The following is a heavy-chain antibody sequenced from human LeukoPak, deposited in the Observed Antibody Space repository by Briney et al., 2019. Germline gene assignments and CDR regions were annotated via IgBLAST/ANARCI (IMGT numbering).Heavy chain of an antibody. J-gene: IGHJ4*02. CDR1: GGSISNYY. V-gene: IGHV4-59*01. D-gene: IGHD3-10*01. CDR2: IYYTGST. CDR3: ARVGSYYGSVNY. Sequence: SETLSLTCTVSGGSISNYYWSWIRQPPGKGLEWIGYIYYTGSTNYNPSLKSRVTISVDTSKNQFSLKLSSVTAADTAVYYCARVGSYYGSVNYWGQGTLVAVSS.